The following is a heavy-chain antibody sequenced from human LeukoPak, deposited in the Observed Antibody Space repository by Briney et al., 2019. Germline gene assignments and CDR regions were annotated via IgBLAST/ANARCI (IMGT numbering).Heavy chain of an antibody. V-gene: IGHV3-7*01. J-gene: IGHJ4*02. CDR3: ARGIVVVVGASDHFDY. CDR2: ISPDGSDK. Sequence: QAGGSLRLSCAASGFTFSSYAMSWVRQAPGKGLERVGTISPDGSDKYYVDSVKGRFTISRDNAKTSLYLQINSLRADDTALYFCARGIVVVVGASDHFDYWGQGTLITVSS. CDR1: GFTFSSYA. D-gene: IGHD2-15*01.